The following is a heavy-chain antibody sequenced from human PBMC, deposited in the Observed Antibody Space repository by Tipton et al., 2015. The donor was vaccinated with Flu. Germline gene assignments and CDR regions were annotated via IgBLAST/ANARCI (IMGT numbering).Heavy chain of an antibody. J-gene: IGHJ4*02. CDR3: ARDRTSTSAIVTFDL. Sequence: QSGAEVKKPGASVKVSCKASGYTFTSYGISWVRQAPGQGLEWIGWISAYNGHTNYAQKLQGRVTMTTDTSTSTAYMELRSLRYDDTAVYFCARDRTSTSAIVTFDLWGQGTLVTVSS. CDR2: ISAYNGHT. V-gene: IGHV1-18*04. D-gene: IGHD3/OR15-3a*01. CDR1: GYTFTSYG.